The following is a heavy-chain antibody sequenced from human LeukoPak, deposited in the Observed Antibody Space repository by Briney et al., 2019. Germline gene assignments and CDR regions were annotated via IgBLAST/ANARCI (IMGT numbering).Heavy chain of an antibody. CDR1: GGSISSYY. J-gene: IGHJ4*02. CDR3: ARQASLPDYDILPPYYFDY. V-gene: IGHV4-59*08. Sequence: PSETLSLTCTVSGGSISSYYWSWIRQPPGKGLEWIGYIYYSGSTNYNPSLKSRVTISVDTSKNQFSLKLSSVTAADTAVYYCARQASLPDYDILPPYYFDYWGQGTLVTVSS. CDR2: IYYSGST. D-gene: IGHD3-9*01.